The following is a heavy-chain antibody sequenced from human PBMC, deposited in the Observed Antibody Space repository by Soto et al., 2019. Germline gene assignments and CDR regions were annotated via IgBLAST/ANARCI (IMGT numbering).Heavy chain of an antibody. D-gene: IGHD2-15*01. V-gene: IGHV2-70*01. CDR3: SRSVVAATDYYYYGMDV. CDR1: GFSLSTSGMC. CDR2: IDWDDDK. J-gene: IGHJ6*02. Sequence: SGPTLVNPTQTLTLTCTFSGFSLSTSGMCVSWIRQPPGKALEWLALIDWDDDKYYSTSLKTRLTISKDTSKNQVVLTMTNMDPVDTSSYYCSRSVVAATDYYYYGMDVWAQGTTVTVSS.